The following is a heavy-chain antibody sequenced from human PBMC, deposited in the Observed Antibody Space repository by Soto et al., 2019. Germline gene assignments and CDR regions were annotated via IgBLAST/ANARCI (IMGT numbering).Heavy chain of an antibody. CDR1: GGTFSSYA. CDR2: IIPIFGTA. J-gene: IGHJ4*02. V-gene: IGHV1-69*01. Sequence: QVQLVQSGAEVKKPGSSVKVSCKASGGTFSSYAISWVRQAPGQGLEWMGGIIPIFGTATYAQKFQGRVTITADESTSTAYMELSSLRSEDTAVYYCARDRDASGGHYFDYWGQGTLVTVSS. CDR3: ARDRDASGGHYFDY. D-gene: IGHD3-10*01.